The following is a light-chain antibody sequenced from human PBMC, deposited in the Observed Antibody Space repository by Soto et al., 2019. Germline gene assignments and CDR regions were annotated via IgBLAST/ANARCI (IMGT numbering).Light chain of an antibody. J-gene: IGLJ2*01. V-gene: IGLV2-8*01. CDR2: EVS. CDR1: SSDVGGYNY. CDR3: SSYAGSTHYVV. Sequence: QSALTQPPSASGSPGQSVTISCTGTSSDVGGYNYVSWYQQHPGKDPKLMIYEVSSRPSGVPDRFSGSKSGNTASLTVSGLQADDDADYYCSSYAGSTHYVVFGGGTKLTVL.